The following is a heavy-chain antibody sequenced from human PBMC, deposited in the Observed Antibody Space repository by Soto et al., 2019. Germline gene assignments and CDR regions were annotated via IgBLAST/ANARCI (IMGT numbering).Heavy chain of an antibody. D-gene: IGHD2-15*01. J-gene: IGHJ6*02. Sequence: SETLSLTCAVSGASISSDNRWTWVRQPPGEGLEWIGEISQSGTTKYNPSLASRVTISADKSKNQFSLRLTSMTAADTAVYYCAKKVPAALRLYYFFGLDVWGQGTTVTVSS. CDR3: AKKVPAALRLYYFFGLDV. V-gene: IGHV4-4*02. CDR1: GASISSDNR. CDR2: ISQSGTT.